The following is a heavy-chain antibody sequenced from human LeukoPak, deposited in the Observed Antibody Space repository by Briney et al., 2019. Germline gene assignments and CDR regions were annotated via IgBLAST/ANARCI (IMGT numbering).Heavy chain of an antibody. J-gene: IGHJ4*02. D-gene: IGHD2-15*01. V-gene: IGHV3-21*01. CDR2: ISSSSSYI. CDR1: VFTFSSYS. Sequence: GGSLRLSCAASVFTFSSYSMNGVRQAPGKGLEWVSSISSSSSYIYYADSVKGRFTISRDNAKNSLYLQMNSLRAEDTAVYYCARAPLGYCSGGSCYDLDYWGQGTLVTVSS. CDR3: ARAPLGYCSGGSCYDLDY.